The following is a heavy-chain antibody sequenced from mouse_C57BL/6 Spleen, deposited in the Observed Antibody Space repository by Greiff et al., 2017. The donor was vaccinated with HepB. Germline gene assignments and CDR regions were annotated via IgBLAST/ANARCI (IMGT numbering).Heavy chain of an antibody. CDR2: IHPNSGST. CDR1: GYTFTSYW. Sequence: QVQLQQPVAELVKPGASVKLSCKASGYTFTSYWMHWVKQRPGQGLEWIGMIHPNSGSTNYNEKFKSKATLTVDKSSSTAYMQLSSLTSEDSAVYYCESADYYGGSDLYFDVWGTGTTVTVSS. CDR3: ESADYYGGSDLYFDV. V-gene: IGHV1-64*01. D-gene: IGHD1-1*01. J-gene: IGHJ1*03.